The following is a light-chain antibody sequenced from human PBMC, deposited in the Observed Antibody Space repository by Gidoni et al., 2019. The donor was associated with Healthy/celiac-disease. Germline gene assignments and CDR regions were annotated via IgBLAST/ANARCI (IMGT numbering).Light chain of an antibody. CDR2: LGS. V-gene: IGKV2-28*01. CDR1: QSLLHSNGYNY. J-gene: IGKJ1*01. CDR3: MQDIQTPWT. Sequence: DIVMTQSPLSLPVTPGEPASIPCRSSQSLLHSNGYNYLDWYLQKPGQSPQLLIYLGSNRASGVPDRFSGSGAGTDFTLKISRVEDEDVGVYYCMQDIQTPWTFGQGTKVEIK.